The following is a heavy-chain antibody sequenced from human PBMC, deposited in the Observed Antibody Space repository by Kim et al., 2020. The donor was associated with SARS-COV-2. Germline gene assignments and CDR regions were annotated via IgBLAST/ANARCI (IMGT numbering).Heavy chain of an antibody. V-gene: IGHV1-69*04. D-gene: IGHD3-10*01. CDR1: GGTFSSYA. Sequence: SVKVSCKASGGTFSSYAISWVRQAPGQGLEWMGRIIPILGIANYAQKFQGRVTITADKSTSTAYMELSSLRSEDTAVYYCARERGYGSGSYRPNWFDPWGQGTLVTVSS. CDR3: ARERGYGSGSYRPNWFDP. CDR2: IIPILGIA. J-gene: IGHJ5*02.